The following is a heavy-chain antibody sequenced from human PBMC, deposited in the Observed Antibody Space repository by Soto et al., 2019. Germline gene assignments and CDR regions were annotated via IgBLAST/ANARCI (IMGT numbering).Heavy chain of an antibody. D-gene: IGHD2-2*01. V-gene: IGHV5-51*01. J-gene: IGHJ4*02. CDR3: ARPRGCSSTSCYAEPFDY. CDR2: IYPGDSDT. Sequence: GESLKISCKGSGYSFTSYWIGWVRQMPGKGLEWMEIIYPGDSDTRYSPSFQDQVTISADKSISTVYLQWSSLKASDTAMYYFARPRGCSSTSCYAEPFDYWGQGTLVTVSS. CDR1: GYSFTSYW.